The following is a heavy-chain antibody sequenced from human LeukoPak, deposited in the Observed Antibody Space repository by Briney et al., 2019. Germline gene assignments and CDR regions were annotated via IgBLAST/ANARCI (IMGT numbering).Heavy chain of an antibody. D-gene: IGHD1-1*01. J-gene: IGHJ4*02. CDR1: GGSFSGYY. Sequence: SETLSLTCGVYGGSFSGYYWSWIRQPPGKGLEWIGEINHSGSTNYNPSLKSRVTISVDTSKNQFSLKLSSVTAADTAVYYCARGATNWNYWGQGTLVTVSS. V-gene: IGHV4-34*01. CDR3: ARGATNWNY. CDR2: INHSGST.